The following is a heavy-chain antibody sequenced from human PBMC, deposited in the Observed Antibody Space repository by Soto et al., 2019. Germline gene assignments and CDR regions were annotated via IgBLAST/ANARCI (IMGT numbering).Heavy chain of an antibody. V-gene: IGHV1-69*06. CDR1: GGTFSSSA. CDR3: ARERPEGGEDV. J-gene: IGHJ6*02. Sequence: QVQLVQSGAEVKKPGSSVKVSCKASGGTFSSSAISWVRQAPGQGLEWMGAIIPVFGTAHYAQKFQGRVTIPADKPTSTAYMELSRLRSEDAAVYYCARERPEGGEDVWGQGTTVTVSS. CDR2: IIPVFGTA. D-gene: IGHD3-16*01.